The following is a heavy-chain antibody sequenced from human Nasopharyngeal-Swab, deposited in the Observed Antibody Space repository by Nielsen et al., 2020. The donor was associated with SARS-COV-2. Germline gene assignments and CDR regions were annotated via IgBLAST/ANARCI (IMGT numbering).Heavy chain of an antibody. Sequence: SLKISCAASGFTFDDYAMHWVRQAPGKGLEWVSGISWNSGSIGYVDSVKGRFTISRDNAKNSLYLQMNSLRAEDTAVYYCAREAHYYDSSGYYLREFDYWGQGTLVTVSS. CDR3: AREAHYYDSSGYYLREFDY. CDR1: GFTFDDYA. D-gene: IGHD3-22*01. V-gene: IGHV3-9*01. CDR2: ISWNSGSI. J-gene: IGHJ4*02.